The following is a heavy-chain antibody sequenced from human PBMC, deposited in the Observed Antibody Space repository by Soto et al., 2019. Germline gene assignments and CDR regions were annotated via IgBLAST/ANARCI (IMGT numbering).Heavy chain of an antibody. CDR2: ISSSSSYI. J-gene: IGHJ4*02. D-gene: IGHD3-22*01. CDR1: GFTFSSHA. CDR3: AKNPGYYYDSTGYHFDY. Sequence: PGGSLRLSCAASGFTFSSHAMHWVRQAPGKGLEWVADISSSSSYIYYADSVRGRFTISRDNAKNSLYLQMNSLRDEDTAVYYCAKNPGYYYDSTGYHFDYWGQGTLVTVSS. V-gene: IGHV3-48*02.